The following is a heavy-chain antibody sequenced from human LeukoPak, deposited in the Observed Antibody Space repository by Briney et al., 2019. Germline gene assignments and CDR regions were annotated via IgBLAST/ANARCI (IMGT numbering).Heavy chain of an antibody. Sequence: GGSLRLSCAASGCTFSSYSMNWVRQAPGKGLELVSSISSSSSYIYYADSVKGRFTISRDNAKNSLYLQMNSLRAEDTAVYYCARGVLGYYDILTGYYQRGIDYWGQGTLVTVSS. V-gene: IGHV3-21*01. D-gene: IGHD3-9*01. CDR1: GCTFSSYS. CDR3: ARGVLGYYDILTGYYQRGIDY. CDR2: ISSSSSYI. J-gene: IGHJ4*02.